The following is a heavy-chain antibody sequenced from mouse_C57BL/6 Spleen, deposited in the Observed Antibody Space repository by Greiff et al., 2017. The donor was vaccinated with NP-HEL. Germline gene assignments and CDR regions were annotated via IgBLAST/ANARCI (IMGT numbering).Heavy chain of an antibody. CDR2: INPNNGGT. D-gene: IGHD1-1*01. CDR3: ARGDYGSSFAY. J-gene: IGHJ3*01. Sequence: VQLQQSGPELVKPGASVKISCKASGYTFTDYNMDWVKQSHGKSLEWIGDINPNNGGTIYNQKFKGKATLTVDKSSSTAYMELRSLTSEDTAVYYCARGDYGSSFAYWGQGTLVTVSA. CDR1: GYTFTDYN. V-gene: IGHV1-18*01.